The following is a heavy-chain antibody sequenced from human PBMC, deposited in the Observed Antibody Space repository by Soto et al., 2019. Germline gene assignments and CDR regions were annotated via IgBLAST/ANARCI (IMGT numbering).Heavy chain of an antibody. D-gene: IGHD1-1*01. Sequence: QVELQESGPGLVKPSETLSLTCSVSQGSISLDRFYWTWIRQAPGKGLEWIVYISHSGLTKYNPSLESRVSISVDSSINQFSLRVKSVTAADTAVYYCAREFSSCRINFLAFWGQKTLVFVSS. CDR3: AREFSSCRINFLAF. V-gene: IGHV4-61*01. J-gene: IGHJ4*02. CDR2: ISHSGLT. CDR1: QGSISLDRFY.